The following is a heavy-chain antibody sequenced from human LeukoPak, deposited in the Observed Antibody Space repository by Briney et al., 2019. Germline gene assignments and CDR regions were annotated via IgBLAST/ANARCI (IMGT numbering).Heavy chain of an antibody. J-gene: IGHJ4*02. Sequence: GGSLRLSCAASGLTFRSHAMSWVRQAPGKGLKWVSGISSGGGSIYYADSMKGRFTISRDNSKNTPYLQMNSLRAEDTAVYYCARLQLWRSLDYWGQGTLVTVSS. V-gene: IGHV3-23*01. D-gene: IGHD3-16*01. CDR1: GLTFRSHA. CDR3: ARLQLWRSLDY. CDR2: ISSGGGSI.